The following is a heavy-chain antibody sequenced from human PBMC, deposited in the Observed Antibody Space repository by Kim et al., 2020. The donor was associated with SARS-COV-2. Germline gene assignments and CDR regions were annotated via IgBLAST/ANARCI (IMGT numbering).Heavy chain of an antibody. CDR2: ISSSSSTI. CDR3: ARDRDIVVVIAIFSDIAPAYGMDV. D-gene: IGHD2-21*01. CDR1: GFTFSSYS. V-gene: IGHV3-48*02. J-gene: IGHJ6*02. Sequence: GGSLRLSCAASGFTFSSYSMNWVRQAPGKGLEWVSYISSSSSTIYYADSVKGRFTISRDNAKNSLYLQMNSLRDEDTAVYYCARDRDIVVVIAIFSDIAPAYGMDVWGQGTTVTVS.